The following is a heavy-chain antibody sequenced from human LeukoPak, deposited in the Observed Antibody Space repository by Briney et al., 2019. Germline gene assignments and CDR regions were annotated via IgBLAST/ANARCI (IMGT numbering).Heavy chain of an antibody. CDR3: ARDGPYDSSGYFDY. CDR2: ISSSGSTI. Sequence: PGGSLRLSCAASGFTFSSYEMNWVRQAPGKGLEWVSYISSSGSTIYCADSVKGRFTISRDNAKNALYLQMNSLRAEDTAVYYCARDGPYDSSGYFDYWGQGTLVTVSS. D-gene: IGHD3-22*01. CDR1: GFTFSSYE. J-gene: IGHJ4*02. V-gene: IGHV3-48*03.